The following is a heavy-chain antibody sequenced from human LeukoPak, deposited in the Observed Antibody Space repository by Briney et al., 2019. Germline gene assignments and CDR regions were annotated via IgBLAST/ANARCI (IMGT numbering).Heavy chain of an antibody. CDR2: IYYSGGT. J-gene: IGHJ4*02. Sequence: PSETLSLTCTVSGGSINYYYWMWIRQPPGKGLEWIGYIYYSGGTHYNPPLKSRVTMLVDTSKNQFSLKLTAVTAADTAVYYCARETPGAGHFDCWGQGSLVTVSS. D-gene: IGHD7-27*01. V-gene: IGHV4-59*01. CDR3: ARETPGAGHFDC. CDR1: GGSINYYY.